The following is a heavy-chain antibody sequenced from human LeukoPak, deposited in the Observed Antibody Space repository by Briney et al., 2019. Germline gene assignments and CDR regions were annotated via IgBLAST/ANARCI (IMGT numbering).Heavy chain of an antibody. CDR2: IYTSGST. J-gene: IGHJ3*02. V-gene: IGHV4-61*02. Sequence: SETLSLTCTVSGGSISSGSYYWSWIRQPAGKGLEWIGRIYTSGSTNYNPSLKSRVTISVDTSKNQFSLKLSSVTAADTAVYYCARSSSFRNYDISTGYYNPQDAFDIWGQGTMVTVSS. CDR3: ARSSSFRNYDISTGYYNPQDAFDI. CDR1: GGSISSGSYY. D-gene: IGHD3-9*01.